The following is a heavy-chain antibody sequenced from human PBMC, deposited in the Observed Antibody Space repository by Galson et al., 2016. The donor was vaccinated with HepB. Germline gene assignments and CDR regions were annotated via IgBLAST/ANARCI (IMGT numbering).Heavy chain of an antibody. CDR1: GDSITSGTW. V-gene: IGHV4-4*02. J-gene: IGHJ4*02. Sequence: SETLSLTCTVSGDSITSGTWWTWVRQPPRQGLEWIGEIDDRGSVHDNPSLRRRLSISVDKSTNHFSLRLNSVTAAETAVYYCATARQQNAWFGEYVLDSWGQGMLVTVSS. D-gene: IGHD3-10*01. CDR3: ATARQQNAWFGEYVLDS. CDR2: IDDRGSV.